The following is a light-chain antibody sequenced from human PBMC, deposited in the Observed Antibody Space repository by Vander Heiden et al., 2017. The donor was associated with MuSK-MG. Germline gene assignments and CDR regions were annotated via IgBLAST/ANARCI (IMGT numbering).Light chain of an antibody. J-gene: IGLJ2*01. CDR1: SSDVGGYNY. CDR3: SSYTSSSTLV. CDR2: DVS. V-gene: IGLV2-14*01. Sequence: LTQPASVSGSPGQSITISCTGTSSDVGGYNYVSWYQQHPGKASKLMIYDVSNRPSGVSNRFSGSKSGNTASLTISGLQAEDEADYYCSSYTSSSTLVFGGGTKLTVL.